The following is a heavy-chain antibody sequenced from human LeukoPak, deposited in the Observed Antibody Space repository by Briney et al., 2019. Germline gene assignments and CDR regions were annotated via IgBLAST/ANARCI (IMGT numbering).Heavy chain of an antibody. J-gene: IGHJ6*02. V-gene: IGHV4-30-2*01. D-gene: IGHD4-11*01. Sequence: PSETLSLTCAVSGGSISSGGYSWSWVGQPPGKGLEWIGYIYHSGSTYYNPSLKSRVTISVDRSKNQFSLKLSSVTAADTAVYYCARNSNPLYYGMDVWGQGTTVTVSS. CDR3: ARNSNPLYYGMDV. CDR1: GGSISSGGYS. CDR2: IYHSGST.